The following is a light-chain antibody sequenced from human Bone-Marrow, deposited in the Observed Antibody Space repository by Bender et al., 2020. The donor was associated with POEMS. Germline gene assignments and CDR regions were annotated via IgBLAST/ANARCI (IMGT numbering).Light chain of an antibody. V-gene: IGLV3-16*01. CDR1: PLPKKY. J-gene: IGLJ2*01. CDR3: YSVADNSGV. CDR2: KDS. Sequence: YELTQSPSVSVSLGQLARITCSREPLPKKYAYWYQQKPGQFPVLVIYKDSERPSGIPERFSGSSSGTIVTLTISGVQAEDEADYYCYSVADNSGVFGGGTKLTVL.